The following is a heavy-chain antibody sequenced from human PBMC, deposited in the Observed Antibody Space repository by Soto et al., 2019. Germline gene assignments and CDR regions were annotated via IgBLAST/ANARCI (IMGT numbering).Heavy chain of an antibody. V-gene: IGHV4-30-2*01. CDR1: AYSISSGGYS. J-gene: IGHJ5*02. D-gene: IGHD2-2*01. CDR3: ARVPDR. Sequence: SQTLPLTCAVSAYSISSGGYSWSWIRQPPGKGLEWIGYIYHSGSTYYNPSLKSRVTISVDRSKNQFSLKLSSVTAADTAVYYCARVPDRWGQGTLVTVS. CDR2: IYHSGST.